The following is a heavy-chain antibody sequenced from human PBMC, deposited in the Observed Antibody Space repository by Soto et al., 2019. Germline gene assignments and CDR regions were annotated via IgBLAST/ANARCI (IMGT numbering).Heavy chain of an antibody. Sequence: VQLVESGGALVQPGGSLRLSCAASGYSFDAYIMNWVRQAPGKGLEWVSSINPRGLTKFYADSVRGRFTISRDDASSSLFLQMNNLRAEDTAVYYCATWYGNPYFGLDVWGQGTTVTVSS. CDR1: GYSFDAYI. CDR2: INPRGLTK. J-gene: IGHJ6*02. CDR3: ATWYGNPYFGLDV. D-gene: IGHD6-13*01. V-gene: IGHV3-48*01.